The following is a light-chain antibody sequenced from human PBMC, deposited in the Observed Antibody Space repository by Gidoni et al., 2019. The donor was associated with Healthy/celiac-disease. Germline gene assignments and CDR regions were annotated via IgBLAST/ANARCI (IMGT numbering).Light chain of an antibody. J-gene: IGKJ5*01. V-gene: IGKV3-11*01. CDR3: QQRSNWPPIT. CDR1: QSVSSY. Sequence: EIVLTQSPATLSLSPGERATLSCRASQSVSSYLTWYQQKPGQAPRLLIHDASNRATGLPARFSGSGSGTDFTLTISSLEHEDFAVYYCQQRSNWPPITFGQGTRLEIK. CDR2: DAS.